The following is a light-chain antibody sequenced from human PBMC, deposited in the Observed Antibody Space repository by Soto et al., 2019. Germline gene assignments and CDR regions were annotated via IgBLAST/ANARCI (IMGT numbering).Light chain of an antibody. V-gene: IGLV1-40*01. CDR3: QSYDSSLNPWV. CDR2: GNS. Sequence: QSVLTQPPSVSGAPGQRVTISCTGSSSNIGAGYDVHWYQQLPGKAPKLLIYGNSNRPSRVPDRFSGSKSGTSASLAITGLQSEDEAHYYCQSYDSSLNPWVFGGGTKLTVL. J-gene: IGLJ3*02. CDR1: SSNIGAGYD.